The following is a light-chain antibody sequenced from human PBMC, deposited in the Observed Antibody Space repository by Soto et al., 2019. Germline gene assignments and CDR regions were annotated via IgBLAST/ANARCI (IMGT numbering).Light chain of an antibody. CDR1: QSVSSN. V-gene: IGKV3-20*01. CDR3: QQYGNLPLT. CDR2: RVS. J-gene: IGKJ4*01. Sequence: EIVMTQSPATLSVSPGERATLSCRASQSVSSNLAWYQQKPGQAPRFLIYRVSSRATGVPDRFSGSGSGTDYTLTISRLEPEDFVVYYCQQYGNLPLTFGGGTKVDIK.